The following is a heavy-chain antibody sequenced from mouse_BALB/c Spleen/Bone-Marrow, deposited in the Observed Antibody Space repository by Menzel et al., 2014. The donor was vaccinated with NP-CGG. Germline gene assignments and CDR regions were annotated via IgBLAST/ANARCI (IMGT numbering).Heavy chain of an antibody. CDR1: GFTFSSFG. CDR2: ISSGSGTI. CDR3: ARSGIGYYYGSNSYAMDY. Sequence: EVHLVESGGGLVQPGGSRKLSCAASGFTFSSFGMHWVRQAPEKGLEWVAYISSGSGTIYYADTVKGRFTISRDNPKNTLFLQMTSLRSEDTAMYYCARSGIGYYYGSNSYAMDYWGQGTSVTVSS. V-gene: IGHV5-17*02. D-gene: IGHD1-1*01. J-gene: IGHJ4*01.